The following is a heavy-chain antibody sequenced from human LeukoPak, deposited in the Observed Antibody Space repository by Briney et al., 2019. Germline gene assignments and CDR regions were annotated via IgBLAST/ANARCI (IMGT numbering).Heavy chain of an antibody. CDR1: GYTFTSYG. J-gene: IGHJ5*02. D-gene: IGHD1-26*01. CDR2: ISAYNGNT. V-gene: IGHV1-18*01. Sequence: ASVKVSCKASGYTFTSYGISWVGQAPGQGLEWVGWISAYNGNTNYAQKLQGRVTMTTDTSTSTAYMELRSLRSDDTAVYYCARASAAVTYRGGNWFDPWGQGTLVTVSS. CDR3: ARASAAVTYRGGNWFDP.